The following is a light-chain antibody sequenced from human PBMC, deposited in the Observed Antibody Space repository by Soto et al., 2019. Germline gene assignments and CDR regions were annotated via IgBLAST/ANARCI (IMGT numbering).Light chain of an antibody. J-gene: IGKJ4*01. CDR3: QQYDNLPLT. Sequence: DIQMTQSPSSLSASVGDRVTITCQASQDISNYLNWYQKKKGKAPKLMIYDASNLETGVPSRFSGSGSGTDFNFTISSLQPEDIATYYCQQYDNLPLTLGGGTKVDIK. CDR1: QDISNY. V-gene: IGKV1-33*01. CDR2: DAS.